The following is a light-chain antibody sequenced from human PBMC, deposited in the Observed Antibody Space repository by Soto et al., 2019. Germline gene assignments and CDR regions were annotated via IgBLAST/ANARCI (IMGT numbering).Light chain of an antibody. CDR2: DAS. CDR1: QSISGW. V-gene: IGKV1-5*01. CDR3: QQYNSYWT. Sequence: DIQMTQSPSTLSASVGDRVTITCRASQSISGWLAWYQQKPGKPPKLLIYDASSVESGVSSRFSGSGSGTEFTLNISSLQPVDFATYYCQQYNSYWTFGQGTKVEIK. J-gene: IGKJ1*01.